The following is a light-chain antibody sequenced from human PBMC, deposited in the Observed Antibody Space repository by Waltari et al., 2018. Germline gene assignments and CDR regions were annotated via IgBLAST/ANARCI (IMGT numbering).Light chain of an antibody. J-gene: IGLJ2*01. V-gene: IGLV1-47*01. CDR3: TAWDDSLSSMI. Sequence: QSVLTQPPSASGSPGQTVTISCSGTRSNIGDNYVYWYQQVPPTAPRLLIYKNNQRPSGVTYRFSGSKSGTSATLAISALRSEDAATYYCTAWDDSLSSMIFGGGTKVTVL. CDR2: KNN. CDR1: RSNIGDNY.